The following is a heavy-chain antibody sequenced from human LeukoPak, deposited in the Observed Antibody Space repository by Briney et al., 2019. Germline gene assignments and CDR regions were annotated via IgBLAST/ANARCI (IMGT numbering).Heavy chain of an antibody. Sequence: ASVKVSCKASGYTLTSYYMHWVRQAPGQGLEWMGIINPSGGSTSYAQKFQGRVTMTRDMSTSTVYMELSSLRSEDTALYYCARDREGYSYGVWPCDYWGQGTLVTVSS. CDR1: GYTLTSYY. J-gene: IGHJ4*02. CDR2: INPSGGST. CDR3: ARDREGYSYGVWPCDY. D-gene: IGHD5-18*01. V-gene: IGHV1-46*01.